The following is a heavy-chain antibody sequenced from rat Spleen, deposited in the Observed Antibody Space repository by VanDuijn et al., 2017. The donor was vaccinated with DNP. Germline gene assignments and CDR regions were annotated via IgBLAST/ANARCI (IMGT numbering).Heavy chain of an antibody. V-gene: IGHV5S10*01. CDR3: ARHRGILRPRDYAMDA. D-gene: IGHD1-6*01. CDR2: IIYDGSRT. CDR1: GFTFSDYN. J-gene: IGHJ4*01. Sequence: EVQLVESGGGLVQPGRSLKLSCAASGFTFSDYNMAWVRQAPKKGLEWVATIIYDGSRTYYRDSVKGRFTISRDNAKNTQYLQMDSLRSEDTATYYCARHRGILRPRDYAMDAWGQGTSVTVSS.